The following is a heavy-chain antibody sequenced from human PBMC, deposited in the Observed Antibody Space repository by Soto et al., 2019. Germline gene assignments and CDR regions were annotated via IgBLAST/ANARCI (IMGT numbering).Heavy chain of an antibody. CDR3: ARGLYYYDSSGYPGY. CDR1: GFTFSDYY. Sequence: GGSLRLSCAASGFTFSDYYMSWIRQAPGKGLEWVSYISSSGSTIYYADSVKGRFTISRDNAKNSLYLQINSLRAEDTSVYYCARGLYYYDSSGYPGYWGQGTLVTVSS. J-gene: IGHJ4*02. D-gene: IGHD3-22*01. V-gene: IGHV3-11*01. CDR2: ISSSGSTI.